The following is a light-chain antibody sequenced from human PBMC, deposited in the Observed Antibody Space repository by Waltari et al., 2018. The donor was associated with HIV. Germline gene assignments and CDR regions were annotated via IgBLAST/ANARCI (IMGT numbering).Light chain of an antibody. CDR2: TDN. V-gene: IGLV1-44*01. CDR3: AAWDDSLNGLWV. CDR1: SSNIGRNT. J-gene: IGLJ3*02. Sequence: QSVLTQQPPVSGTPGQRVTISCSGASSNIGRNTVNWFQLLPGTAPKLLIYTDNQRPSGVPDRFSGSKSGTSASLAISGLQSEDEADYFCAAWDDSLNGLWVFGGGTKLTVL.